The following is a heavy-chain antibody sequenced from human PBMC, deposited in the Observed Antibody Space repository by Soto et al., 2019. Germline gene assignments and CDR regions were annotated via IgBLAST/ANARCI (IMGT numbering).Heavy chain of an antibody. CDR2: INHSGST. Sequence: SETLSLTCAVYGGSLSGYYWSWIRQPPGKGLEWIGEINHSGSTNYNPSLKTRVTISVDTSKNQFSLKLSSVTAADTAVYYCARGTGTSSAEGQYYYYYGMDVWGQGTTVTVSS. D-gene: IGHD6-6*01. J-gene: IGHJ6*02. CDR3: ARGTGTSSAEGQYYYYYGMDV. V-gene: IGHV4-34*01. CDR1: GGSLSGYY.